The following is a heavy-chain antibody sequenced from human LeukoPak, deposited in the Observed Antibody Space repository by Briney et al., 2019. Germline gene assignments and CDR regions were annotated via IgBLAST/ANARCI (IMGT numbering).Heavy chain of an antibody. Sequence: SETLSLTCTVSGGSISSGGYYWSWIRQPPGKGLEWIGYIYHSGSTNYNPSLKSRVTISVDKSKNQFSLKLSSVTAADTAVYYCARVLEGYYDSSGYFDYWGQGTLVTVSS. V-gene: IGHV4-30-2*01. CDR1: GGSISSGGYY. CDR3: ARVLEGYYDSSGYFDY. CDR2: IYHSGST. D-gene: IGHD3-22*01. J-gene: IGHJ4*02.